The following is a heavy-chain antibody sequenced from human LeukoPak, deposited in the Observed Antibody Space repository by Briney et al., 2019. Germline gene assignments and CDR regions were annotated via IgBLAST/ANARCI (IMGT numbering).Heavy chain of an antibody. CDR2: ISGSGGST. CDR3: AKAPISSWYSLFL. CDR1: GFTFNIYT. J-gene: IGHJ4*02. V-gene: IGHV3-23*01. D-gene: IGHD6-13*01. Sequence: PGGSLRLSCAASGFTFNIYTMYWVRQAPGKGLEWVSAISGSGGSTYYADSVKGRFTISRDNSKNTLYLQMNSLRAEDTAVYYCAKAPISSWYSLFLWGQGTLVTVSS.